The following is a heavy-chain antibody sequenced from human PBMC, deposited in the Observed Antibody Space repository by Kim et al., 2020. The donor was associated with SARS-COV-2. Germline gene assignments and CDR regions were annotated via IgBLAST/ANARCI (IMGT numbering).Heavy chain of an antibody. CDR3: ARDRVDYYGSGLTSDY. CDR2: ISSSGSTI. CDR1: GFTFSDYY. J-gene: IGHJ4*02. V-gene: IGHV3-11*04. D-gene: IGHD3-10*01. Sequence: GGSLRLSCAASGFTFSDYYMSWIRQAPGKGLEWVSYISSSGSTIYYADSVKGRFTISRDNAKNSLYLQMNSLRAEDTAVYYCARDRVDYYGSGLTSDYWGQGTLVTVSS.